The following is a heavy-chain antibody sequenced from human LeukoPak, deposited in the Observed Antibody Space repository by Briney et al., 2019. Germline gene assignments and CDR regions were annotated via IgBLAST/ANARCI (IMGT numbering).Heavy chain of an antibody. CDR1: GYTFTSYG. J-gene: IGHJ6*03. CDR3: ARRPVGYYYYYMDV. CDR2: ISGYNGNT. Sequence: ASVKVSCKASGYTFTSYGVSWVRQAPGQGLEWMGWISGYNGNTIYAQKLQGRVTMTTDTATSTAYMELRSLRSDDTAVYYCARRPVGYYYYYMDVWGKGTTVTVSS. V-gene: IGHV1-18*01.